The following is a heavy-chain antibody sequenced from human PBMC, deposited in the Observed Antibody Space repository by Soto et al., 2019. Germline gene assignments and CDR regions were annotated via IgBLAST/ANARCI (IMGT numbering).Heavy chain of an antibody. D-gene: IGHD6-13*01. CDR2: IKSKTDGGTT. V-gene: IGHV3-15*07. Sequence: GGSLRLSCAASGFTFSNAWMNWVRQAPGKGLEWVGRIKSKTDGGTTDYAAPVKGRFTISRDDSKNTLYLQMNSLKTEDTAVYYCTTEAYSSSWYSAYYYYYGMDVWGQGTTVTVSS. J-gene: IGHJ6*02. CDR1: GFTFSNAW. CDR3: TTEAYSSSWYSAYYYYYGMDV.